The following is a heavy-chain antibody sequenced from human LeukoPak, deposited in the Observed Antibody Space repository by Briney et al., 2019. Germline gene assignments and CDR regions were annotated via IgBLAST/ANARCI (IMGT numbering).Heavy chain of an antibody. D-gene: IGHD2-21*02. Sequence: QSGGSLRLSCAASGFTFSSYGMSWVRQAPGKGLEWVSAISGSGGSTYYADSVKGRFTISRDNAKNTLYLQMNSLRAEDTAVYYCARMTAHAFDIWGQGTMVTVSS. J-gene: IGHJ3*02. V-gene: IGHV3-23*01. CDR2: ISGSGGST. CDR1: GFTFSSYG. CDR3: ARMTAHAFDI.